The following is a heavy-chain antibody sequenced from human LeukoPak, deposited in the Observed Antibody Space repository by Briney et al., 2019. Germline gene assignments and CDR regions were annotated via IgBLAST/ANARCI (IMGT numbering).Heavy chain of an antibody. CDR3: ARHWPHSGSFDYFDY. CDR1: GGSISSSTDY. Sequence: PSETLSLTCTVSGGSISSSTDYWGWIRQPPGKGLEWTGTIYYRGSTYYNPSLKSRVTMSVDTSKNQFSLELRSVTAADTAVYYCARHWPHSGSFDYFDYWGQGTLVTVSS. J-gene: IGHJ4*02. D-gene: IGHD1-26*01. V-gene: IGHV4-39*01. CDR2: IYYRGST.